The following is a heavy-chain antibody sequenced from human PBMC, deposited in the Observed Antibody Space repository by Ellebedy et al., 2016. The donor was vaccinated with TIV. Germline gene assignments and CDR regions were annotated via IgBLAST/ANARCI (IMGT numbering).Heavy chain of an antibody. J-gene: IGHJ6*02. Sequence: PGGSLRLSCAASGFTVSSNYMNWVRQAPGKWLEWVSVIYSGGSAYYADSVKGRFTISRDNSQNTVYLQMNSLRVEDTAVYYCAKERAYTSDYYYSGMDVWGQGTTVTVSS. CDR3: AKERAYTSDYYYSGMDV. CDR1: GFTVSSNY. CDR2: IYSGGSA. D-gene: IGHD3-9*01. V-gene: IGHV3-53*01.